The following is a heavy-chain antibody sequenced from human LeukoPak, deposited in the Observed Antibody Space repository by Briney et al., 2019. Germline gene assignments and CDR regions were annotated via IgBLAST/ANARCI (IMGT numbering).Heavy chain of an antibody. V-gene: IGHV3-21*04. CDR3: AKLIVGARSLFDF. D-gene: IGHD1-26*01. J-gene: IGHJ4*02. CDR2: ISSNGDYI. CDR1: GFSFSNYR. Sequence: GGSLRLSCAASGFSFSNYRMNWVRQAPGKGLEWVSSISSNGDYIYYADSVKGRFTMSRDNSKNTLYLQMSSLRADDTAMYYCAKLIVGARSLFDFRGQGILVTVSS.